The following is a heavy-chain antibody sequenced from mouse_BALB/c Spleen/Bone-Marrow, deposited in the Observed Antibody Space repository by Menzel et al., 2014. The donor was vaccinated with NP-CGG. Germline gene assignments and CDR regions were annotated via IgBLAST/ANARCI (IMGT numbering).Heavy chain of an antibody. CDR3: AKNYRYDGALDY. D-gene: IGHD2-14*01. J-gene: IGHJ4*01. CDR2: INPYNGAT. CDR1: SYSFTGYY. Sequence: EVKLQESGPELVKPGAPVKISCKASSYSFTGYYMHWVKQSHVKSLEWIGRINPYNGATSYNQNFKVKASLTVDKSSSTAYMELHSLTSEDSAVYYCAKNYRYDGALDYWGQGTSVTVSS. V-gene: IGHV1-31*01.